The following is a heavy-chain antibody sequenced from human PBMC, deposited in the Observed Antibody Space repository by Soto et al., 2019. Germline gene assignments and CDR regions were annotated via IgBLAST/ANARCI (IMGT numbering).Heavy chain of an antibody. V-gene: IGHV3-33*01. Sequence: QVQLVESGGGVVQPGRSLRLSCAASGFTFSSYGMHWVRQAPGKGLEWVAVIWYDGSNKYYADSVKGRFTISRDNSKNTLYLQMNSLRAEDTAVYYCAREPYSSSSRFDYWGQGTLVTVSS. J-gene: IGHJ4*02. CDR1: GFTFSSYG. CDR2: IWYDGSNK. D-gene: IGHD6-6*01. CDR3: AREPYSSSSRFDY.